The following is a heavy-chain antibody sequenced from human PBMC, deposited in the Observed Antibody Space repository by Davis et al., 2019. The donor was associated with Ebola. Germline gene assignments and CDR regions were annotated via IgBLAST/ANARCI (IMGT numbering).Heavy chain of an antibody. D-gene: IGHD4-17*01. CDR2: IGTAGDT. CDR3: ARVYGDYYYYGMDV. V-gene: IGHV3-13*01. Sequence: GESLKISCAASGFTFSSYDMHWVRQATGKGLEWVSAIGTAGDTYYPGSVKGRFTISRENAKNSLYLQMNSLRAEDTAVYYCARVYGDYYYYGMDVWGQGTTVTVSS. J-gene: IGHJ6*02. CDR1: GFTFSSYD.